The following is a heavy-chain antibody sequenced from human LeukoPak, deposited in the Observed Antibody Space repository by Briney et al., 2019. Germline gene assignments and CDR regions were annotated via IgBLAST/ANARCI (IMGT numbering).Heavy chain of an antibody. J-gene: IGHJ4*02. CDR2: ISGSGDST. CDR3: AKAIGPWYSDYGAFDY. Sequence: GGSLRLSCVGSGFMFNDYSLNWVRQAPGKGLEWVSTISGSGDSTYYADSVKGRFTVSRDNSKNTLYLQMNSLRAEDTAVYFCAKAIGPWYSDYGAFDYWGQGTQLTVSS. D-gene: IGHD4-11*01. CDR1: GFMFNDYS. V-gene: IGHV3-23*01.